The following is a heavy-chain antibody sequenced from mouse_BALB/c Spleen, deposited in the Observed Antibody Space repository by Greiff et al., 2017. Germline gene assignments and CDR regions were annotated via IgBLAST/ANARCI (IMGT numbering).Heavy chain of an antibody. Sequence: EVKLVESGGGLVQPGGSLKLSCAASGFTFSSYTMSWVRQTPEKRLEWVAYISNGGGSTYYPDTVKGRFTISRDNAKNTLYLQMSSLKSEDTAMYYCARLTTAYYFDYWGQGTTLTVSS. CDR1: GFTFSSYT. D-gene: IGHD1-2*01. J-gene: IGHJ2*01. CDR2: ISNGGGST. CDR3: ARLTTAYYFDY. V-gene: IGHV5-12-2*01.